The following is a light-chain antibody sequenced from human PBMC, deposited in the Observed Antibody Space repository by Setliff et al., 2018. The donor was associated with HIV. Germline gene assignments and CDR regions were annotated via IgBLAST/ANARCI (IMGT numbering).Light chain of an antibody. J-gene: IGLJ1*01. CDR3: SSYAISNTLP. CDR2: EVR. V-gene: IGLV2-14*01. Sequence: ALAQPASVSGSPGQSITISCTGTSSDVGGYNYVSWYQRHPGKAPKLIIYEVRNRPSGVSNRFSGSKSGNTASLTISGLQAEDEADYYCSSYAISNTLPFGTGTKVTVL. CDR1: SSDVGGYNY.